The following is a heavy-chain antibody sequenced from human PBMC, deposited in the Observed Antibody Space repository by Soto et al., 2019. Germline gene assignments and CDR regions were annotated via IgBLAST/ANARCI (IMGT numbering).Heavy chain of an antibody. J-gene: IGHJ4*02. CDR3: AHRPRGYSYHFDY. V-gene: IGHV2-5*02. Sequence: QITLKESGPTLVKPTQTLTLTCTFSGFSLTTRGVGVGWIRQPPGKALEWLALIYWDDDEGYSPSLKSRLTITNDPSKNQLVLTMTNMHPVDTATYYCAHRPRGYSYHFDYGGQGTLVTVSS. CDR2: IYWDDDE. D-gene: IGHD5-18*01. CDR1: GFSLTTRGVG.